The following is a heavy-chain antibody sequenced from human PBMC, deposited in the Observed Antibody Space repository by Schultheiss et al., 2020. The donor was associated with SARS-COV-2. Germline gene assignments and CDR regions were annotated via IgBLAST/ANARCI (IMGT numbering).Heavy chain of an antibody. J-gene: IGHJ4*02. CDR1: GYSFTSYW. CDR2: IYPGDSDT. D-gene: IGHD3-22*01. CDR3: ARHTPPYYYDSSGYPQAPFDY. Sequence: GESLKISCKGSGYSFTSYWIGWVRQMPGKGLEWMGIIYPGDSDTRYSPSFQGHVTISADKSISTAYLQWSSLKASDTAMYYCARHTPPYYYDSSGYPQAPFDYWGQGTLVTVSS. V-gene: IGHV5-51*01.